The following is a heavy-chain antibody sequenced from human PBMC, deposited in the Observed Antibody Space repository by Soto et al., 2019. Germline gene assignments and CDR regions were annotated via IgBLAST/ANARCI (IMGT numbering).Heavy chain of an antibody. J-gene: IGHJ6*03. CDR2: IYWDDDK. CDR1: GFSLSTSGVG. V-gene: IGHV2-5*02. D-gene: IGHD3-10*01. CDR3: AHLGITMVRGVIITPSHYMDV. Sequence: SGPTLVNPTQTLTLTCTFSGFSLSTSGVGVGWIRQPPGKALEWLALIYWDDDKRYSPSLKSRLTITKDTSKNQVVLTMTNMDPVDTATYYCAHLGITMVRGVIITPSHYMDVWGKGTTVTVSS.